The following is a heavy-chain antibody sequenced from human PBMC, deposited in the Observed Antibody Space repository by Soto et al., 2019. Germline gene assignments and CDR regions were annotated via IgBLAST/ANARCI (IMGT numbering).Heavy chain of an antibody. Sequence: PGESLKISCKGSGYSFTSYWIGWVRQMPGKGLEWMGIIYPGDSDTRYSPSFQGQVTISADKSISTAYLQWSSLKASDTAMYYCARRSPGSKLYGSGSPYYYYMDVWGKGTTVTVSS. D-gene: IGHD3-10*01. CDR2: IYPGDSDT. CDR3: ARRSPGSKLYGSGSPYYYYMDV. V-gene: IGHV5-51*01. CDR1: GYSFTSYW. J-gene: IGHJ6*03.